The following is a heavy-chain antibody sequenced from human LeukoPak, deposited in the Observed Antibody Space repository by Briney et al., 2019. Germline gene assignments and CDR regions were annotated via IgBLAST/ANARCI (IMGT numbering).Heavy chain of an antibody. V-gene: IGHV4-34*01. Sequence: SETLSLTCAVYGGSFSGYYWSWIRQPPGKGLEWIGEINHSGSTNYNPSLKSRVTISVDTSKNQFSLKLSSVTAADTAVYYCARRYSYGVGAFDIWGQGTMVTVSS. CDR3: ARRYSYGVGAFDI. D-gene: IGHD5-18*01. J-gene: IGHJ3*02. CDR2: INHSGST. CDR1: GGSFSGYY.